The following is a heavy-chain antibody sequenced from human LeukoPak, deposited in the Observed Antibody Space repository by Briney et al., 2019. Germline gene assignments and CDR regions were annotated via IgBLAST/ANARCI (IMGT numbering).Heavy chain of an antibody. D-gene: IGHD3-22*01. CDR2: INPYNGDT. V-gene: IGHV1-2*02. CDR1: GYTFTGYY. Sequence: ASVTVSCKASGYTFTGYYLHWVRQAPGQGLEWMGWINPYNGDTNYSPKFKGRVTLTIDTSTTTSYMDLSRLTSDDTAVYFCARGSYDSRGYYSDYHFYMELWGKGTTVTVSS. CDR3: ARGSYDSRGYYSDYHFYMEL. J-gene: IGHJ6*03.